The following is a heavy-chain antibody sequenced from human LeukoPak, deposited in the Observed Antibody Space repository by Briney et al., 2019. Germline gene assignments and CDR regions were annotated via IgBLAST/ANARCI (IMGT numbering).Heavy chain of an antibody. J-gene: IGHJ4*02. CDR3: ARARTDTGVNFGELFYMDVGTPGYFDY. Sequence: GGSLRLSCAASGFTFSSYSMNWVRQAPGKGLEWVSSISSSSSYIYYADSVKGRFTISRDNAKNSLYLQMNSLRAEDTAVYYCARARTDTGVNFGELFYMDVGTPGYFDYWGQGTLVTVSS. D-gene: IGHD3-10*01. CDR1: GFTFSSYS. CDR2: ISSSSSYI. V-gene: IGHV3-21*01.